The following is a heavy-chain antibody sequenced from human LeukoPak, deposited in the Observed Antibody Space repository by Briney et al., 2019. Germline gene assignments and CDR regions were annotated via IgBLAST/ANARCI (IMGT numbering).Heavy chain of an antibody. CDR3: ARDPYYYGSGSYSGFDY. J-gene: IGHJ4*02. D-gene: IGHD3-10*01. CDR2: INPNSGGT. CDR1: GYTFTSYD. Sequence: ASVKVSCKASGYTFTSYDINWVRQATGQGLEWMGWINPNSGGTNYAQKFQGRVTMTRDTSISTAYMELSRLRSDDTAVYYCARDPYYYGSGSYSGFDYWGQGTLVTVSS. V-gene: IGHV1-2*02.